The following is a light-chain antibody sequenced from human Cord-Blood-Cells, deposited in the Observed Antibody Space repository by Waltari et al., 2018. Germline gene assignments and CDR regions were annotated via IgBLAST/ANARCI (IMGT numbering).Light chain of an antibody. CDR2: GAS. CDR3: QQYNNWPRT. V-gene: IGKV3-15*01. J-gene: IGKJ1*01. Sequence: EIVMTQSPATLSVSPGERATLACRASQRVSSNLAWYQQKPGQAPRPLNYGASTRATGIPARFSGSGSGTEFTLTISSLPSEDFAVYYCQQYNNWPRTFGQGTKVEIK. CDR1: QRVSSN.